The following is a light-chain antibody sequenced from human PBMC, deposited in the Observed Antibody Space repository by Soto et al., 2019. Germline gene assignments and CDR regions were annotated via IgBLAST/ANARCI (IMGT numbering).Light chain of an antibody. Sequence: QSVLTQPASVSGSPGQSITISCTGTSSDVGAYNFVSWHQQHPGKAPKLMIYNVYDRPSGISYRFSGSKSGNTASLTISGLQAEDEADYYCTSYTTTSTGVFGGGTKLTVL. J-gene: IGLJ3*02. V-gene: IGLV2-14*03. CDR3: TSYTTTSTGV. CDR2: NVY. CDR1: SSDVGAYNF.